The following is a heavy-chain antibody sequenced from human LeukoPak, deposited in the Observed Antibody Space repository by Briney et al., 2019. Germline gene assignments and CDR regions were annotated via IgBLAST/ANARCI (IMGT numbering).Heavy chain of an antibody. V-gene: IGHV3-21*01. J-gene: IGHJ4*02. D-gene: IGHD2-15*01. CDR1: RFTFSSYK. CDR2: ISSSSSYI. Sequence: PVGSLRLSCAPSRFTFSSYKVNWVRQAPGKGLEWVSSISSSSSYIYYADSVKGRFTISRDNARNSLYLQMNSLRAEDTAVYYCARESGSGEFDYWGQGTLVTVSS. CDR3: ARESGSGEFDY.